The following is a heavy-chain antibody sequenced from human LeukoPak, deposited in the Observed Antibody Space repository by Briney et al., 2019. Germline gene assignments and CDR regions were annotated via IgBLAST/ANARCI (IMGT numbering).Heavy chain of an antibody. CDR1: GFTSSSYG. CDR2: IRYDGSNK. Sequence: PGGSLRLSCAASGFTSSSYGMHWVRQAPGKGLEWVAFIRYDGSNKYYADSVKGRFTISRDNSKNTLYLQMNSLRAEDTAVYYCAKGGSEVAAQDIDYWGQGTLVTVSS. V-gene: IGHV3-30*02. J-gene: IGHJ4*02. CDR3: AKGGSEVAAQDIDY. D-gene: IGHD2-15*01.